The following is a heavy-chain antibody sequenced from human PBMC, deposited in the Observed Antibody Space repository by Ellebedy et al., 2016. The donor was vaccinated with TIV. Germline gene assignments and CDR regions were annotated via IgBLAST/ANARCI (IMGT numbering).Heavy chain of an antibody. CDR2: INPDNGET. D-gene: IGHD3-16*01. V-gene: IGHV1-3*01. CDR3: SRSVWDVGEYMKFDY. CDR1: GYTFTISD. J-gene: IGHJ4*02. Sequence: AASVKVSCKASGYTFTISDIHWVRQAPGQRLEWLGWINPDNGETRYSRKFQVRFTITRDTSATTVYMDLSNLRSADRAVYYCSRSVWDVGEYMKFDYWGQGTLVSVSS.